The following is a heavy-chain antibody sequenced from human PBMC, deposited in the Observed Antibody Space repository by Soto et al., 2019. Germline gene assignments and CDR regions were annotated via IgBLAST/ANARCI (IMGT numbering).Heavy chain of an antibody. Sequence: SETLSLTCAVYVGSFSGYYWSWIRQPPGKGLEWIGEINHSGSTNYNPSLKSRVTISVDTSKNQFSLKLSSVTAADTAVYYCATLSSWPQNWFDPWGQGTLVTVSS. V-gene: IGHV4-34*01. CDR1: VGSFSGYY. CDR2: INHSGST. D-gene: IGHD6-13*01. J-gene: IGHJ5*02. CDR3: ATLSSWPQNWFDP.